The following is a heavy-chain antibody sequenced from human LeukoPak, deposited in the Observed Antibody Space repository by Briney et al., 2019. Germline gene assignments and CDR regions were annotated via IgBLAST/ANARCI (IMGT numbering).Heavy chain of an antibody. Sequence: SETLSLTCTVSGGSISSSSYYWGWIRQPPGKWLEWIGSIYYSGSTHYNPSPKSRVTISVDTSKNQFSLKLSSVTAADTAVYYCARNDSSLGAEAFDIWGQGTMVTVSS. V-gene: IGHV4-39*01. CDR3: ARNDSSLGAEAFDI. CDR2: IYYSGST. CDR1: GGSISSSSYY. J-gene: IGHJ3*02. D-gene: IGHD3-22*01.